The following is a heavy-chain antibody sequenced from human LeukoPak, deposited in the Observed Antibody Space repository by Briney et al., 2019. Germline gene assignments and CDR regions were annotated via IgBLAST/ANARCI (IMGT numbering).Heavy chain of an antibody. J-gene: IGHJ4*02. CDR2: ISGSGGST. Sequence: GGSLRLSCAASGFTFSSYAMHWVRQAPGKGLEWVSAISGSGGSTYYADSVKGRFTISRDNSKNTLYLQMNSLRAEDTAVYYCAKGRPPHGTTVRYFDYWGQGTLVTVSS. CDR3: AKGRPPHGTTVRYFDY. D-gene: IGHD4-17*01. V-gene: IGHV3-23*01. CDR1: GFTFSSYA.